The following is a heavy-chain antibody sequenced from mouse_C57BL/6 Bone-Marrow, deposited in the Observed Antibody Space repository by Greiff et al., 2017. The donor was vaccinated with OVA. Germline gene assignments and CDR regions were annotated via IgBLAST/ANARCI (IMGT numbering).Heavy chain of an antibody. CDR1: GFSFNTYA. CDR3: VSYLVYAMDY. D-gene: IGHD2-10*02. V-gene: IGHV10-1*01. J-gene: IGHJ4*01. Sequence: GGGLVQPKGSLKLSCAASGFSFNTYAMNWVRQAPGKGLEWVARIRSKSNNYATYYADSVKDRFTISRDDSDSMLYLQMNNLKTEDTAMYYCVSYLVYAMDYWGQGTSVTVSS. CDR2: IRSKSNNYAT.